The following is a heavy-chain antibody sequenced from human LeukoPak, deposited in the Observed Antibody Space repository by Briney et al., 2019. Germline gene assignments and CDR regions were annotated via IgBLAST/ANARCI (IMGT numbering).Heavy chain of an antibody. CDR3: ARSRDGYNFGDY. CDR2: IIPIFGTA. CDR1: GGTFSSYA. V-gene: IGHV1-69*13. Sequence: ASVRVSCKASGGTFSSYAISWVRQAPGQGLEWMGGIIPIFGTANYAQKFQGRVTITADESTSTAYMELSSLRSADTAVYYCARSRDGYNFGDYWGQGTLVTVSS. D-gene: IGHD5-24*01. J-gene: IGHJ4*02.